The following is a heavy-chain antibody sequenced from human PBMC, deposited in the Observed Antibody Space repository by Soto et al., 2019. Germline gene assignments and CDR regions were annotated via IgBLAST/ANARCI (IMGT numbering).Heavy chain of an antibody. CDR2: IKQDGSEK. D-gene: IGHD6-19*01. CDR1: GFTFSNCW. Sequence: PAASLRPSCEASGFTFSNCWMSWVRQAPGKGLEWVANIKQDGSEKYYVDSVKGRSTISRDNAKNSLYLQMNSLRAEDTAVYYCARDSSGWEFDYWGQGT. CDR3: ARDSSGWEFDY. V-gene: IGHV3-7*05. J-gene: IGHJ4*02.